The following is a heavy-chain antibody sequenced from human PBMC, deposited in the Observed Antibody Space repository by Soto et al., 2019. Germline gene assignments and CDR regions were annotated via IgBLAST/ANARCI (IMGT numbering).Heavy chain of an antibody. CDR3: ARDQGPHGGGGI. V-gene: IGHV1-69*01. CDR2: IIPIFGTA. Sequence: VQLVQSGAEVKKPWSSVHVSCTASGGTFSSYAIRWVRQARGQGLEWMGVIIPIFGTANYAQKFQGRVTITEDEATRTAYMELSSRRSEDTAVYYCARDQGPHGGGGIWGQGTMVTVSA. CDR1: GGTFSSYA. D-gene: IGHD3-16*01. J-gene: IGHJ3*02.